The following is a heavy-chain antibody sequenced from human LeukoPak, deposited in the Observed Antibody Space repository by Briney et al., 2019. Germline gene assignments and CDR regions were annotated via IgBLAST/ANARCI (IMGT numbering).Heavy chain of an antibody. CDR1: GFTFSSYG. D-gene: IGHD3-16*01. V-gene: IGHV3-30*18. Sequence: GGSLRLSCAASGFTFSSYGMHWVRQAPGKGLEWVAVISYDGSNKYYADSVKGRFTISRDNSKNTLYLQMNSLRAEDTAVYYCAKDRGGVLVYWGQGTLVTVS. CDR2: ISYDGSNK. CDR3: AKDRGGVLVY. J-gene: IGHJ4*02.